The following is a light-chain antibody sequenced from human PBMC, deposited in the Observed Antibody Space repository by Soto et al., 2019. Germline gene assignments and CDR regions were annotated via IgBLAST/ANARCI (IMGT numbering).Light chain of an antibody. CDR1: GGHSSYI. V-gene: IGLV4-60*03. CDR2: LEGSGSY. J-gene: IGLJ1*01. CDR3: ETWDSHKHF. Sequence: QAVVTQPSSASASLGSSVKLTCTLTGGHSSYIIAWHQQKPGKAPRYLMKLEGSGSYNRGSGIPERFSGSSSGSDRYLTISNLQSEDEADYYCETWDSHKHFFGSGTKLTVL.